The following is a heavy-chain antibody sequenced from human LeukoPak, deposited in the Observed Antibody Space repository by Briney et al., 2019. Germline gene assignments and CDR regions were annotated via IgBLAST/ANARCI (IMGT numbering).Heavy chain of an antibody. Sequence: LETLSLTCAVYGGSFSGYSWSWIRQPPGKGLEWIGEINHSGSTNYNPSLKSRVTISVDTSKNQFSLKLSSVTAADTAVYYCARSTRWLPFDYWGQGTLVTVSS. CDR2: INHSGST. D-gene: IGHD5-24*01. J-gene: IGHJ4*02. CDR1: GGSFSGYS. CDR3: ARSTRWLPFDY. V-gene: IGHV4-34*01.